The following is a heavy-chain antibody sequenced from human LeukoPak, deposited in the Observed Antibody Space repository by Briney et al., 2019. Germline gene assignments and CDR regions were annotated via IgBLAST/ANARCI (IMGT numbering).Heavy chain of an antibody. CDR2: ITRGSIYT. CDR1: GFTFSNYN. Sequence: GGSLRLSCAASGFTFSNYNMNWVRQTPGKGLEWVSSITRGSIYTFYADSVKGRFTISRDNSKNTLYLQMNSLRAEDAAVYFCAKAPVTSCRGAYCYPFDSWGQGTLVTVSS. CDR3: AKAPVTSCRGAYCYPFDS. D-gene: IGHD2-21*01. J-gene: IGHJ4*02. V-gene: IGHV3-21*04.